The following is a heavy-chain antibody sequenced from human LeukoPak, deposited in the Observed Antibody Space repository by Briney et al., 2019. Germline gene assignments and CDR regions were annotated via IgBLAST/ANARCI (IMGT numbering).Heavy chain of an antibody. CDR1: GYSFINYW. D-gene: IGHD3-10*01. Sequence: GESLQISCQVSGYSFINYWIGRVRQLPGKGLESMGIIYPADSDTTYSPSFQGQVTISADKSISTVYLQWSSLKASDTAMYYCARQSRDGSKTRGYYFDYWGQGTLVTVSS. CDR2: IYPADSDT. J-gene: IGHJ4*02. CDR3: ARQSRDGSKTRGYYFDY. V-gene: IGHV5-51*01.